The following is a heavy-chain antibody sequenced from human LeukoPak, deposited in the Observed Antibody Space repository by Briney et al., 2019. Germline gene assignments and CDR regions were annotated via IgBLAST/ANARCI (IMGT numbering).Heavy chain of an antibody. V-gene: IGHV3-23*01. J-gene: IGHJ4*02. Sequence: QPGGSLRLSCAASGFTFTNYAVSWVRQAPGKGLEWVSVLTGDGGTYYADSVKGRFTISRDNAKNSLYLQMNSLRAEDTAVYYCARSADSSGYFREITLYYFDYWGQGTLVTVSS. CDR2: LTGDGGT. D-gene: IGHD3-22*01. CDR3: ARSADSSGYFREITLYYFDY. CDR1: GFTFTNYA.